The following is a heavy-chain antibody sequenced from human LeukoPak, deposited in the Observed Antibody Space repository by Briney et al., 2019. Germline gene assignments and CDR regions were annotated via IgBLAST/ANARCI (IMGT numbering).Heavy chain of an antibody. V-gene: IGHV1-2*02. D-gene: IGHD2-2*01. J-gene: IGHJ6*03. CDR1: GYTFTGYY. CDR2: INPNSGGT. Sequence: ASVKVSCKASGYTFTGYYMHWVRQAPGQGLEWMGWINPNSGGTNYAQKFQGRVTMTRDTSISTAYMELSRLRSDDTAVYYCARGDIVVVPAAIPDHYYMDGWGKGTTVTVSS. CDR3: ARGDIVVVPAAIPDHYYMDG.